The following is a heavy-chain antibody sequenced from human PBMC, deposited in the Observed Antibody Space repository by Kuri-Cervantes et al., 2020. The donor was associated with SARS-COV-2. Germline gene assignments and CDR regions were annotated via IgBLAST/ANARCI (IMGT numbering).Heavy chain of an antibody. CDR2: IYYSGST. CDR3: ARVRSSSGYSDY. Sequence: ESLKISCTVAGGSNSSYYCSWIRQPPGKGLEWSGYIYYSGSTNYNPSLNSRVTISVDTSKNQFSLKLSSVTAADTAVYYCARVRSSSGYSDYWGQGTLVTVSS. J-gene: IGHJ4*02. CDR1: GGSNSSYY. V-gene: IGHV4-59*01. D-gene: IGHD3-22*01.